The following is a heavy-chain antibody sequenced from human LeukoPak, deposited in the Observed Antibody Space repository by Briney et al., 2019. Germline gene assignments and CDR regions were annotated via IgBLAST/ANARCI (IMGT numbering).Heavy chain of an antibody. D-gene: IGHD1-1*01. V-gene: IGHV3-74*01. Sequence: PGRSLRLSCAASGFTFDDYAMHWVRQAPGKGLEWVSRVNDDGSKTFYPGSVKGRFTISRDNAKNTVYLQMNSLRVEDTAVYYCARETLGAGLRAPDYWGRGALVTVSS. CDR2: VNDDGSKT. J-gene: IGHJ4*02. CDR3: ARETLGAGLRAPDY. CDR1: GFTFDDYA.